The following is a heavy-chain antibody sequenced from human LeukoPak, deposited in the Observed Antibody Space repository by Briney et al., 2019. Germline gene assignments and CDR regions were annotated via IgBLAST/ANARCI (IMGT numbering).Heavy chain of an antibody. Sequence: GASVKVSCKASGYTFTAFYLHWVRQAPGQGLEWMGRIYPSSGVTKYAQKFQGRITMTRDTSISTAYMELSGLRSDDTAVYYCATGFGERFIVYWGQGTLVTVSS. V-gene: IGHV1-2*06. CDR3: ATGFGERFIVY. J-gene: IGHJ4*02. D-gene: IGHD3-10*01. CDR1: GYTFTAFY. CDR2: IYPSSGVT.